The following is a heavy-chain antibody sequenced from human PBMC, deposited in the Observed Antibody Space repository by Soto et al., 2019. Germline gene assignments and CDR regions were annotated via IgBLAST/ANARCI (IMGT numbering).Heavy chain of an antibody. CDR1: GYTFTSYG. Sequence: GASAKVSCKASGYTFTSYGISWGRQAPGQGLEWMGWISAYNGNTNYAQKLQGRVTMTTDTSTSTAYMELRSLRSDDTAVYYCARDPPYSSGSQVSYFDYWGQGTLVTGSS. CDR3: ARDPPYSSGSQVSYFDY. V-gene: IGHV1-18*01. D-gene: IGHD6-19*01. CDR2: ISAYNGNT. J-gene: IGHJ4*02.